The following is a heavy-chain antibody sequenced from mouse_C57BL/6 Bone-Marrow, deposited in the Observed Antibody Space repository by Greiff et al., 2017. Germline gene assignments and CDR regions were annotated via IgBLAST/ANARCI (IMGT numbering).Heavy chain of an antibody. J-gene: IGHJ2*01. CDR3: ARWGLYYYGSSYCDY. V-gene: IGHV1-19*01. D-gene: IGHD1-1*01. CDR1: GYTFTDYY. CDR2: INPYNGGT. Sequence: VQLQQSGPVLVKPGASVKMSCKASGYTFTDYYMNWVKQSHGKSLEWIGVINPYNGGTSYNQKFKGKATLTVDKSSSTAYMELNSLTSEDSAVYYCARWGLYYYGSSYCDYWGQGTTLTVSS.